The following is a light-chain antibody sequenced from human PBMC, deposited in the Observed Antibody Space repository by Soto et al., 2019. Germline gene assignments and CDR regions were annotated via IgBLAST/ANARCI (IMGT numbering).Light chain of an antibody. CDR2: DAS. J-gene: IGKJ3*01. CDR1: QSVSSY. Sequence: EIVLTQSPATLSLSPGERATLSCRASQSVSSYLAWYQQKPGQAPRLLIYDASNRATGIPARFSGSGSGTDFTLTISSLEPEDFAVYYCQQRSNWPPPGPFGPGTKVDIK. V-gene: IGKV3-11*01. CDR3: QQRSNWPPPGP.